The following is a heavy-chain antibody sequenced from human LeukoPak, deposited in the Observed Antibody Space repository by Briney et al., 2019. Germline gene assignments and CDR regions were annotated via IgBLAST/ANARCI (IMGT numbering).Heavy chain of an antibody. Sequence: GGSLRLSCAASGFSFSGYGMHWVRQAPGKGLEWVAVVSSDGNNKYYEESVKGRLTISRDNYKKTLYLQMNSLRPEDSAVYYCAKGGWEMATYHFDYWGQGTLVSVSA. CDR1: GFSFSGYG. V-gene: IGHV3-30*18. J-gene: IGHJ4*02. D-gene: IGHD5-24*01. CDR3: AKGGWEMATYHFDY. CDR2: VSSDGNNK.